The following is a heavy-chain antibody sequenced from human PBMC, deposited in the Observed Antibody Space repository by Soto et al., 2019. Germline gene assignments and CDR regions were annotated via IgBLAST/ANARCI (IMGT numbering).Heavy chain of an antibody. J-gene: IGHJ4*02. CDR3: AKLAPPDYDSSGYQIDY. Sequence: GGSLRLSCAASGFTFSSYGMHWVRQAPGKGLEWVAVISYDGSNKFYADSVKGRFTISRDNSKNMLYLQMNSLRAEDTTVYYCAKLAPPDYDSSGYQIDYWGQGTLVTVSS. CDR1: GFTFSSYG. V-gene: IGHV3-30*18. D-gene: IGHD3-22*01. CDR2: ISYDGSNK.